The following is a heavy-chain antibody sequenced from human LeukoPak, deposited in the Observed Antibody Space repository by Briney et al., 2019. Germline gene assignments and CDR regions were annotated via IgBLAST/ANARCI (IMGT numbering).Heavy chain of an antibody. Sequence: GASVKVSCKASGYTFTSYGISWVRQAPGQGLEWMGWINPNSGGTNYAQKFQGRVTMTRDTSISTAYMELSRLRSDDTAVYYCARESDEMATSSYWYFDLWGRGTLVTVSS. V-gene: IGHV1-2*02. CDR1: GYTFTSYG. J-gene: IGHJ2*01. CDR2: INPNSGGT. D-gene: IGHD5-24*01. CDR3: ARESDEMATSSYWYFDL.